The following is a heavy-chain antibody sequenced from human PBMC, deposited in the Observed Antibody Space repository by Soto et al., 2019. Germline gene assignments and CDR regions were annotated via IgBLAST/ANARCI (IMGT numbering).Heavy chain of an antibody. J-gene: IGHJ4*02. CDR3: ARTRNYIVATPPDY. CDR2: ISHDETTK. D-gene: IGHD5-12*01. CDR1: GFTFSNYA. V-gene: IGHV3-30-3*01. Sequence: QVQLVESGGGVVQPGQSLRLSCAASGFTFSNYAMHWVRQAPGKGLEWVAVISHDETTKYYVDSVKGRFTISRDNSKNTLYLQMDSLRVEDTALYYCARTRNYIVATPPDYWRQGTLVTVSS.